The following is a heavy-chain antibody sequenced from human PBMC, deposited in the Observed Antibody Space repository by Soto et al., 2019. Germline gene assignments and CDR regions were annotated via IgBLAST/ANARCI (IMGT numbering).Heavy chain of an antibody. CDR2: IYYSGST. D-gene: IGHD4-17*01. CDR1: GGSISSGGYY. Sequence: PSETLSLTCTVSGGSISSGGYYWSWIRQHPGKGLEWIGYIYYSGSTNYNPSVKGRFTISRDNSKNTLYLQMNSLRAEDTSLYYCAKTGRDLGDSPNDYWGQGTLVTVSS. CDR3: AKTGRDLGDSPNDY. V-gene: IGHV4-61*08. J-gene: IGHJ4*02.